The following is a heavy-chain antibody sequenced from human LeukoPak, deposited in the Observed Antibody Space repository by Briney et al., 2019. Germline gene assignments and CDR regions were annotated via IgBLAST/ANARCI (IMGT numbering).Heavy chain of an antibody. V-gene: IGHV4-61*02. Sequence: SETLSLTCTVSGGSISSDNYSWSWIRQPAGKGLEWIGRVYTSESTNYNPSLKSRVTISVDTSRNQFSLKLSSVTAADTAVYYCARGLWFGDENPPYFDYWGQGILVTVSS. CDR2: VYTSEST. J-gene: IGHJ4*02. D-gene: IGHD3-10*01. CDR1: GGSISSDNYS. CDR3: ARGLWFGDENPPYFDY.